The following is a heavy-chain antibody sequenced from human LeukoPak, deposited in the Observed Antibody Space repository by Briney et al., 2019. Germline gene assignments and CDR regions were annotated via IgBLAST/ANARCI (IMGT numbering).Heavy chain of an antibody. D-gene: IGHD1-1*01. V-gene: IGHV1-2*02. CDR1: GYTFTGYY. Sequence: ASVKVSCKASGYTFTGYYMHWVRQAPGQGLEWMGWINPNSGGTNYAQKFQGRVTMTRDTSISTAYMELSRLRSDDTAVYYCARDDDGTSPYYYYYMDVWGKGTTVTVSS. CDR2: INPNSGGT. CDR3: ARDDDGTSPYYYYYMDV. J-gene: IGHJ6*03.